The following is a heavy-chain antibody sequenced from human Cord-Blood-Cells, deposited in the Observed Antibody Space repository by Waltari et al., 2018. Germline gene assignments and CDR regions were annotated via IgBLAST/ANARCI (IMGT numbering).Heavy chain of an antibody. CDR2: IYYSGST. CDR1: GGSISSSSYY. J-gene: IGHJ5*02. D-gene: IGHD1-26*01. V-gene: IGHV4-39*01. CDR3: ARKGVGGNWFDP. Sequence: QLQLQESGPGLVKPSETLSLTCTVSGGSISSSSYYWGWIRQPPGKGLEWIGSIYYSGSTYYNPSLKSRVTISVDTAKNQFSLKLSSVTAAYTAVYYGARKGVGGNWFDPWGQGTLVTVSS.